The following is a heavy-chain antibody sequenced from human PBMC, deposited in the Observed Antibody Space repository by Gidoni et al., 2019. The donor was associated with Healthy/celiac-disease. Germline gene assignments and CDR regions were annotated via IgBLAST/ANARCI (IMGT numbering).Heavy chain of an antibody. V-gene: IGHV3-23*01. CDR2: ISGSGGST. CDR1: GFTFSSYA. CDR3: ANGIAAAAYYYYYGMDV. D-gene: IGHD6-13*01. Sequence: EVQLLESGGGLVQPGGSLRLSCAASGFTFSSYAMSWVRQAPGKGLEWVSAISGSGGSTYYADSVKGRFTISRDNSKNTLYLQMNSLRAEDTAVYYCANGIAAAAYYYYYGMDVWGQGTTVTVSS. J-gene: IGHJ6*02.